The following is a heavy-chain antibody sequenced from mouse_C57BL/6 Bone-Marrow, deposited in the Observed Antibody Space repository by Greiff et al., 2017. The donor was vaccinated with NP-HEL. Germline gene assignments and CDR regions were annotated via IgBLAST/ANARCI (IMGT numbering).Heavy chain of an antibody. CDR2: FYPGSGSI. D-gene: IGHD1-1*01. CDR3: ARHPLIYYYGSSYAMDY. Sequence: QVQLKQSGAELVKPGASVKLSCKASGYTFTEYTIHWVKQRSGQGLEWIGWFYPGSGSIKYNEKFKDKATLTADKSSSTVYMELSRLTSEDSAVYFCARHPLIYYYGSSYAMDYWGQGTSVTVSS. V-gene: IGHV1-62-2*01. CDR1: GYTFTEYT. J-gene: IGHJ4*01.